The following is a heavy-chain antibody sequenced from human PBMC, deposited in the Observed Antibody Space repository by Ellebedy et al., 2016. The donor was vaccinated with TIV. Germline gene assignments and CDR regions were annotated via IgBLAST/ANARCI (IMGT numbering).Heavy chain of an antibody. Sequence: GESLKISXAASGFTFSSYGMHWVRQAPGKGLEWVAVISYDGSNKYYADSVKGRFTISRDNSKNTLYLQMNSLRAEDTAVYYCARDSSWFARGGMDVWGQGTTVTVSS. V-gene: IGHV3-30*03. CDR3: ARDSSWFARGGMDV. CDR2: ISYDGSNK. D-gene: IGHD6-13*01. CDR1: GFTFSSYG. J-gene: IGHJ6*02.